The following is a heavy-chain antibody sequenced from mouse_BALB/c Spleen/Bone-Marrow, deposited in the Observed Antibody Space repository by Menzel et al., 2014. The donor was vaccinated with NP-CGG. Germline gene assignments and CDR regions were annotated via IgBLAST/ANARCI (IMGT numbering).Heavy chain of an antibody. D-gene: IGHD2-4*01. J-gene: IGHJ2*01. Sequence: EVHLVESGGDLVKPGGSLKLSCAASGLTFSSYGMSWVRQTPDKRLEWVATISSGGSYTYYPDSVKGRFTISRDNAKNTLYLQMSSLKSEDTAMYYCARQTYYDYDGYFDYWGQGTTLTVSS. CDR3: ARQTYYDYDGYFDY. CDR2: ISSGGSYT. CDR1: GLTFSSYG. V-gene: IGHV5-6*01.